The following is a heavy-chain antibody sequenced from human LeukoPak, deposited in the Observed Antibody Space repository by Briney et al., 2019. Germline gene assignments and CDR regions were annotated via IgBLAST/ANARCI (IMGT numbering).Heavy chain of an antibody. CDR2: IHQSGMT. J-gene: IGHJ4*02. Sequence: PSETLSLTCVVSGRSIRSGYYWGWIRQSPGKGLEWIGSIHQSGMTYYNPSLKSRVTLSVDTSKNHFSLHMTSVTAADAALYFCARSGDYIKEGFDYWGQGIQVTVSS. CDR3: ARSGDYIKEGFDY. CDR1: GRSIRSGYY. D-gene: IGHD1-26*01. V-gene: IGHV4-38-2*01.